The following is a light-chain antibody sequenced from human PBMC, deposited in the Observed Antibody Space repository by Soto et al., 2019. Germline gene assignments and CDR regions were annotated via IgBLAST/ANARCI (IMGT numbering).Light chain of an antibody. J-gene: IGKJ4*01. Sequence: DIVMTQSPDSLAVSLGERATINCKSSQSVSYSSNNKNYLAWYQQKPGQPPKLLIYWASTRESGVPDRFSGSGSGTDFTLTISSLQAEDVAVYYCQQYYSTPFTFGGGTKVDIK. V-gene: IGKV4-1*01. CDR1: QSVSYSSNNKNY. CDR2: WAS. CDR3: QQYYSTPFT.